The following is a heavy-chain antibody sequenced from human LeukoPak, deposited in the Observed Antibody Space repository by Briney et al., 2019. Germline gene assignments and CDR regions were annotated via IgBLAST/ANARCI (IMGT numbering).Heavy chain of an antibody. V-gene: IGHV1-2*04. CDR3: ARDSYGGNWSLWY. J-gene: IGHJ4*02. CDR1: GVTSTAFY. D-gene: IGHD4-23*01. Sequence: ASLNPSSTLSGVTSTAFYSDSGRGTPGQGLEWMGCVYPNSSGANYAQMSHRWVAMTRDTSINTAYMELSGLRSDDTAVYYCARDSYGGNWSLWYWGQGNLVTVSP. CDR2: VYPNSSGA.